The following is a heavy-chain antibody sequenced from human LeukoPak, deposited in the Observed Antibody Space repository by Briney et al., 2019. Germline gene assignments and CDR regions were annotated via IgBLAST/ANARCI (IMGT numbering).Heavy chain of an antibody. Sequence: PSETLSLTCTVSGGSITNYYWSWIRQPPGQGLEWIGYIYYSGSTNYNPSLKSRVSISVDMSTNQFSLKLTSVTAADTAVYYCARHSRTYYDFDYWGQGTLVTVSS. CDR3: ARHSRTYYDFDY. CDR2: IYYSGST. J-gene: IGHJ4*02. CDR1: GGSITNYY. V-gene: IGHV4-59*08. D-gene: IGHD1-26*01.